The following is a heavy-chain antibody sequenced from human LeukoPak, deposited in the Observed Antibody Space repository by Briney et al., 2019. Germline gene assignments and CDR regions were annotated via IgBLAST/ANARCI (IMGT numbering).Heavy chain of an antibody. D-gene: IGHD3-10*01. CDR3: ARDGSGRVPEMSAPDY. Sequence: GGSLRLSCAASGFTVSSNYMSWVRQAPGKGLEWVSVIYSGGSTYYADSVKGRFTISRDNAKNSLFLQMNSLRADDTAVYYCARDGSGRVPEMSAPDYWGQGTLVTVSS. J-gene: IGHJ4*02. CDR1: GFTVSSNY. V-gene: IGHV3-66*01. CDR2: IYSGGST.